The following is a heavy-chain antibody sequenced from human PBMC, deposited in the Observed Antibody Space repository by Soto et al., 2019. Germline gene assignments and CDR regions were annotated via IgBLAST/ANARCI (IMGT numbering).Heavy chain of an antibody. CDR1: GGTFSSYA. CDR2: IIPIFGTA. J-gene: IGHJ6*02. V-gene: IGHV1-69*13. Sequence: SVKVSCKASGGTFSSYAISWVRQVPGQGLEWMGGIIPIFGTANYAQKFQGRVTITADESTSTAYMELSSLRSEDTAVYYCARSGAYCGGDCYYYYYYGMDVWRQGTTVTVSS. D-gene: IGHD2-21*02. CDR3: ARSGAYCGGDCYYYYYYGMDV.